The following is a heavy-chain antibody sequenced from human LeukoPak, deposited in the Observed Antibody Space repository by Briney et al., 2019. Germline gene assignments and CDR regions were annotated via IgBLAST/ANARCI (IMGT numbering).Heavy chain of an antibody. Sequence: GGSLRLSCAASGFTFSSYWMSWVRQAPGQGLEWVANIKQDGSEKYYVDSVKGRFTISRDNSKNTLYLQMNSLRAEDTAVYYCAKEDSGYYDSSGYYNHYYYYYYMDVWGKGTTVTISS. J-gene: IGHJ6*03. CDR1: GFTFSSYW. CDR2: IKQDGSEK. D-gene: IGHD3-22*01. CDR3: AKEDSGYYDSSGYYNHYYYYYYMDV. V-gene: IGHV3-7*01.